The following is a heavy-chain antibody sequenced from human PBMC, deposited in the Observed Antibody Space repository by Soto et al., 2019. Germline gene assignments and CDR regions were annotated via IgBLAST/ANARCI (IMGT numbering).Heavy chain of an antibody. CDR3: ASEGYYYDSSGEPSTGMDV. D-gene: IGHD3-22*01. J-gene: IGHJ6*02. Sequence: GGSLRLSCAASGFTFSSYGMHWVRQAPGKGLERVAVIWYDGSNKYYADSVKGRFTISRDNSKNTLYLQMNSLRAEDTAVYYCASEGYYYDSSGEPSTGMDVWGQGTTVTVSS. CDR1: GFTFSSYG. CDR2: IWYDGSNK. V-gene: IGHV3-33*01.